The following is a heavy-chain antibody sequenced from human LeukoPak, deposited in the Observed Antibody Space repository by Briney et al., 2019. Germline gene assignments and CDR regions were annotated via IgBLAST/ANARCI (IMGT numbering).Heavy chain of an antibody. Sequence: SQTLSLTCAISGDSVSSNNAAWNWIRQSPSRGLEWLGRTYYRSKWYNDYAVSVKSRITINPDTSKNHFSLQLKSVTPEDTAVYYCASEGYCSTISCSIVDYWGQGTLVTVSS. CDR1: GDSVSSNNAA. J-gene: IGHJ4*02. CDR2: TYYRSKWYN. CDR3: ASEGYCSTISCSIVDY. D-gene: IGHD2-2*01. V-gene: IGHV6-1*01.